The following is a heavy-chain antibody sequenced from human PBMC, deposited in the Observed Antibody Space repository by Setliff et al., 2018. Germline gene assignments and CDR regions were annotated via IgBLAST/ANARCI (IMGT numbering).Heavy chain of an antibody. Sequence: GASVKVSCKVSGYTLTELSMHWVRQAPGKGLEWMGGFDPEDGETIYAQKFQGRVTMTEDTSTDTAYMELSRLRSDDTAVYYCARSGWLREYYFDYWGQGTLVTVSS. CDR3: ARSGWLREYYFDY. CDR1: GYTLTELS. V-gene: IGHV1-24*01. J-gene: IGHJ4*02. D-gene: IGHD5-12*01. CDR2: FDPEDGET.